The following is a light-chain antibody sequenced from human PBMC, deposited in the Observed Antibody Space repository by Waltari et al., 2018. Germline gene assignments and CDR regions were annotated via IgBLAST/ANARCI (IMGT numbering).Light chain of an antibody. J-gene: IGLJ3*02. V-gene: IGLV3-10*01. CDR3: YSTEYSADSSSIHWV. Sequence: SYEVTQPPSVSVAPGQTATITCSGDGLPKNYAYWYQQKSGQAPVLVIYEDTKRPSGIPERFSGSTSGTLATLTISGAQVEDEADYYCYSTEYSADSSSIHWVFGGGTKVTVL. CDR1: GLPKNY. CDR2: EDT.